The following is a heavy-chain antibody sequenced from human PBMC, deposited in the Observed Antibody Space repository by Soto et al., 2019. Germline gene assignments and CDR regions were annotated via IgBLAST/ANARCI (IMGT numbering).Heavy chain of an antibody. CDR1: GFSFTTYW. CDR3: TRGGEGGSNFYGLDV. J-gene: IGHJ6*02. CDR2: FYPGDSHI. D-gene: IGHD2-15*01. V-gene: IGHV5-51*01. Sequence: PGESLKISCVISGFSFTTYWVAWVRQMPGKGLEWMGIFYPGDSHIRYSPSFQGQVTISTDKFISTAYLQWDSLKASDSAIYYCTRGGEGGSNFYGLDVWGQGTTVTVSS.